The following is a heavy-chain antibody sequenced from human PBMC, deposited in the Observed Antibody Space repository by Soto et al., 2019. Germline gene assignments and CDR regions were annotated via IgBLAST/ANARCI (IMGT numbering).Heavy chain of an antibody. V-gene: IGHV3-23*01. J-gene: IGHJ4*02. CDR2: ISGSGGST. Sequence: GGSLRLSCAASGFTFSSYAMSWVRQAPGKGLEWVSAISGSGGSTYYADSVKGRFTISRDNSKNTLYLQMNSLRAEDTAVYYCAKGINWSSSSGTNFDYWGQGTLVTVSS. CDR1: GFTFSSYA. D-gene: IGHD6-6*01. CDR3: AKGINWSSSSGTNFDY.